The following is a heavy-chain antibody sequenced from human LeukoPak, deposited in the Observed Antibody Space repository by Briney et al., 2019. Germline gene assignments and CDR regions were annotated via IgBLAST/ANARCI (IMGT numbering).Heavy chain of an antibody. Sequence: SETLSLTCTVSGGSISIYYWSWIRQPAGKGLEWIGRIYTSGSTNYNPSLKSRVTMSVDTSKNQFSLKLSSVTAADTAVYYCARVRYRLAETYIDYWGQGTLVTVSS. CDR3: ARVRYRLAETYIDY. CDR2: IYTSGST. D-gene: IGHD3-16*01. J-gene: IGHJ4*02. V-gene: IGHV4-4*07. CDR1: GGSISIYY.